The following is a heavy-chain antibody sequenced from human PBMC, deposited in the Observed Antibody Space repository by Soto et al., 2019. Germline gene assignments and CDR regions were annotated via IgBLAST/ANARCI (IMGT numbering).Heavy chain of an antibody. V-gene: IGHV3-30*18. CDR1: GFTSSDYD. CDR3: VKSGGPVRGLMPRYYFDY. J-gene: IGHJ4*02. D-gene: IGHD3-10*01. Sequence: QVQLVESGGGVVQPGESLRLSCTASGFTSSDYDMHWHWVRQAPGKGLEWVAVVSFDGRNKYYADSVRGRFTISRDNSRNTLYLEMNSLRPEDTAVYYCVKSGGPVRGLMPRYYFDYWGQGTLVTVSS. CDR2: VSFDGRNK.